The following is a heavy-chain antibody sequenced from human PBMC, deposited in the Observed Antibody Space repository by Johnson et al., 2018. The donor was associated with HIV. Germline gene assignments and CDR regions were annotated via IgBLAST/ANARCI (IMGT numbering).Heavy chain of an antibody. D-gene: IGHD3-10*01. Sequence: VQLVESGGGLVQPGGSLRLSCAASGFPFSSFAMSWVRQAPGKGLEWVSSIGTAGDTYYPGSVKGRFTISRENAKNSLYLQMNSLRAGDTAVYYCARAGRFGELLYWYAFDIWGQGTMVTVSS. J-gene: IGHJ3*02. CDR2: IGTAGDT. V-gene: IGHV3-13*01. CDR1: GFPFSSFA. CDR3: ARAGRFGELLYWYAFDI.